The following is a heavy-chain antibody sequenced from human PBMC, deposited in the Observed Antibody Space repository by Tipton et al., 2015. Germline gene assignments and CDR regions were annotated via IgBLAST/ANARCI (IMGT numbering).Heavy chain of an antibody. J-gene: IGHJ5*02. V-gene: IGHV4-4*07. CDR3: ARMDILGNWFDP. CDR2: ICTSGRT. D-gene: IGHD2-2*03. CDR1: GGSISNYY. Sequence: TLSLTCTVSGGSISNYYWSWIRQPAGKGLEWIGRICTSGRTKYNPSLKSRVTMSLDTSKNQFSLRLSSVTAADTAVYYCARMDILGNWFDPWGQGTLVTVSS.